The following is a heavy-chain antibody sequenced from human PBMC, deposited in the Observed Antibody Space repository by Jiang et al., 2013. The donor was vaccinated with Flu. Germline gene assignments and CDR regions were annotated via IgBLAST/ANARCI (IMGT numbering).Heavy chain of an antibody. J-gene: IGHJ5*02. CDR1: GFNFGDYY. CDR3: ARDVTGIRGLGH. CDR2: IDGISSDT. Sequence: QLLESGGGLVRPGGSLRLSCAASGFNFGDYYMNWVRQAPGKGLEWVSFIDGISSDTNYADSVRGRFTVSRDNAKNSLYLQLTSLRADDTAVYYCARDVTGIRGLGHWGQGTLVTVSS. D-gene: IGHD3-10*01. V-gene: IGHV3-11*06.